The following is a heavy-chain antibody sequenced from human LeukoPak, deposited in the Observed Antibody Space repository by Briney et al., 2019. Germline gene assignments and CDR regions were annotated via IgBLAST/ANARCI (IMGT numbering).Heavy chain of an antibody. Sequence: SETLSLTCSVSGDSISSYYWSWIRQPPGKGLEWIGYIYYSGSTKYNPSLEGRVIISVDTSKNQFSLKLSSVTAADTVVYYCARDRGGYSSSWYDFWGQGTLVTVSS. CDR2: IYYSGST. D-gene: IGHD6-13*01. V-gene: IGHV4-59*01. J-gene: IGHJ5*01. CDR3: ARDRGGYSSSWYDF. CDR1: GDSISSYY.